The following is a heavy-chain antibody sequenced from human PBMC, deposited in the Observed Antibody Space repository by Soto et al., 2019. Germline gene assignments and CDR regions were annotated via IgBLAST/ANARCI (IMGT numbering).Heavy chain of an antibody. Sequence: SVKVSCKASGGTFSSYAISWLRQSPGQGLEWMGGIIPIFGTANYAQKFQGRVTITADESTSTAYMELSSLRSEDTAVYYCANAVTHLQLYFDYWGQGTLVTVSS. D-gene: IGHD1-1*01. CDR2: IIPIFGTA. CDR3: ANAVTHLQLYFDY. V-gene: IGHV1-69*13. J-gene: IGHJ4*02. CDR1: GGTFSSYA.